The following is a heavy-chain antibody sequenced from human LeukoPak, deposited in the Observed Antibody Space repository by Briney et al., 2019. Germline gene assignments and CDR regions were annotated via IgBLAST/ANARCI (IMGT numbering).Heavy chain of an antibody. CDR1: GGTFSSYA. J-gene: IGHJ5*02. D-gene: IGHD3-22*01. CDR3: ARRAYYYDSSGLS. Sequence: SVKVSCKASGGTFSSYAISWVRQAPGQGLEWMGRIIPILGIANYAQKFQGRVTITADKSTRTAYMELSSLRSEDTAVYYCARRAYYYDSSGLSWGQGTLVTVSS. V-gene: IGHV1-69*04. CDR2: IIPILGIA.